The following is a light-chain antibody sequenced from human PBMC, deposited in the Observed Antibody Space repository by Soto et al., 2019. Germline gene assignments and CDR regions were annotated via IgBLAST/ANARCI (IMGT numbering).Light chain of an antibody. CDR3: CSYAGSYSYV. V-gene: IGLV2-11*01. J-gene: IGLJ1*01. CDR1: TSDIGGYHY. Sequence: QSVLTQPRSVSGSPGQSVTMTCTGTTSDIGGYHYVSWYQQHPGKVPKLMIYDVTERPSGVPDRFSGSTSGNTASLTISGLLAEDEADYYCCSYAGSYSYVFGTGTKVTVL. CDR2: DVT.